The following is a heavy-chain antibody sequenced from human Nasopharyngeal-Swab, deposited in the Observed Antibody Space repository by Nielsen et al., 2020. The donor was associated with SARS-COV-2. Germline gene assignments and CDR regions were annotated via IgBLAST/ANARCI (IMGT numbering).Heavy chain of an antibody. J-gene: IGHJ5*02. Sequence: WVRQAPGQGLEWMGWINTNTGNPTYAQGFTGRFVFSLDTSVSTAYLQISSLKAEDTAVYYCARGKHYDILTGYYTDNWFDPWGQGTLVTVSS. D-gene: IGHD3-9*01. V-gene: IGHV7-4-1*02. CDR2: INTNTGNP. CDR3: ARGKHYDILTGYYTDNWFDP.